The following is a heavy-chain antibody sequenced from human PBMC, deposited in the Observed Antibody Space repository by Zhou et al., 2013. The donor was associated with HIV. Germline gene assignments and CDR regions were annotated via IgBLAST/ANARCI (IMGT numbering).Heavy chain of an antibody. J-gene: IGHJ1*01. V-gene: IGHV1-69*12. Sequence: QVQLVQSGAEVKKPGSSVKVSCKASGGTFSSYAISWVRQAPGQGLEWMGGIIPIFGTANYAQNFQGRVTITADESTSTAYMELGSLRSDDTAVYYCARGWRYYGSGSYHEYFQHWGQGTLVTVSS. CDR1: GGTFSSYA. D-gene: IGHD3-10*01. CDR3: ARGWRYYGSGSYHEYFQH. CDR2: IIPIFGTA.